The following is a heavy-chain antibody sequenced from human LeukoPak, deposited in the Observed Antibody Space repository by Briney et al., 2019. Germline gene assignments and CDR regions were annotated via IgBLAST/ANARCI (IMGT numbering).Heavy chain of an antibody. CDR3: ARLNLTVTTWRNWFDP. J-gene: IGHJ5*02. V-gene: IGHV1-8*03. CDR2: MNPNSGNT. Sequence: ASVKVSCKASGYTFTSYDINWVRQATGQGLEWMGWMNPNSGNTGYAQEFQGRVTITRNTSISTAYMELSSLRSEDTAVYYCARLNLTVTTWRNWFDPWGQGTLVTVSS. CDR1: GYTFTSYD. D-gene: IGHD4-17*01.